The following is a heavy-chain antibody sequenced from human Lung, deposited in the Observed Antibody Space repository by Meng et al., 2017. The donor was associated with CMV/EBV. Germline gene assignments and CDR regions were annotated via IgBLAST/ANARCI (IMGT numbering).Heavy chain of an antibody. J-gene: IGHJ4*02. CDR3: ASFPPPGKQWLVTDY. CDR2: IYHSGST. CDR1: GGSISSSNW. Sequence: QVQLQAPVPGLVNPSGTLALTCVVFGGSISSSNWWSWVRQPPGKGLELIGEIYHSGSTNYNPSLKSRVTISVDKSKNQFSLKLSSVTAADTAVYYCASFPPPGKQWLVTDYWGQGTLVTVSS. V-gene: IGHV4-4*02. D-gene: IGHD6-19*01.